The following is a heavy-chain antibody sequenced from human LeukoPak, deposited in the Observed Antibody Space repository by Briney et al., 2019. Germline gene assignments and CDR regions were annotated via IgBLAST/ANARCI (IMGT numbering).Heavy chain of an antibody. D-gene: IGHD3-10*01. CDR2: ISAYNGNT. Sequence: GASVKVSCKASGYTFTSYGISWVRQAPGQGLEWMGWISAYNGNTNYAQKLQGRVTMTTDTSTSTAYMELRSLRSDDTAVYYCAIDAVLQWFGKASTFDYWGQGTLVTVSS. CDR3: AIDAVLQWFGKASTFDY. V-gene: IGHV1-18*01. CDR1: GYTFTSYG. J-gene: IGHJ4*02.